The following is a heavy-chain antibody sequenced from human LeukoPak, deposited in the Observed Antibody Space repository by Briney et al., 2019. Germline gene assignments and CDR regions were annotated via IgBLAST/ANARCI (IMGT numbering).Heavy chain of an antibody. CDR1: GFTFSSYG. Sequence: PGGSLRLSCAASGFTFSSYGMHWVRQAPGKGLEWVAVISYDGSNKYYADSVKGRFTISRDNSKNTLYLQMNSLRAEDTAVYYCAKAGYDSPLGAFDIWGQGTMVTVSS. J-gene: IGHJ3*02. CDR3: AKAGYDSPLGAFDI. CDR2: ISYDGSNK. D-gene: IGHD3-22*01. V-gene: IGHV3-30*18.